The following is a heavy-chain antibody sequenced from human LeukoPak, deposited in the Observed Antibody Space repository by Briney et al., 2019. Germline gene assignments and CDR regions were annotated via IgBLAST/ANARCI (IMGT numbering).Heavy chain of an antibody. D-gene: IGHD4-17*01. CDR1: GGTFTNYA. CDR2: IIPIFDTT. J-gene: IGHJ4*02. V-gene: IGHV1-69*01. CDR3: ARGELRLRQSYKKYYFDY. Sequence: SVKVSCKASGGTFTNYAISWVRQAPGQGLEWMGGIIPIFDTTNYAQKFQGRVTITADESTSTADMELSSLRSEDTAVYYCARGELRLRQSYKKYYFDYWGQGTLVTVSS.